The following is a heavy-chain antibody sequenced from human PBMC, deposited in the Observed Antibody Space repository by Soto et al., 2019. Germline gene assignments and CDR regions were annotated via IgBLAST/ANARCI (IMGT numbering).Heavy chain of an antibody. Sequence: ASVKVSCKASGFTFSTSAIQWVRQAPGQGLEWMGWISAYSGNTNYAQKLQGRVTMTTDTSTSTAYMELRSLRSDDTAVYYCARDSSGWYKAFDIWGQGTMVTVSS. CDR3: ARDSSGWYKAFDI. J-gene: IGHJ3*02. CDR1: GFTFSTSA. CDR2: ISAYSGNT. D-gene: IGHD6-19*01. V-gene: IGHV1-18*01.